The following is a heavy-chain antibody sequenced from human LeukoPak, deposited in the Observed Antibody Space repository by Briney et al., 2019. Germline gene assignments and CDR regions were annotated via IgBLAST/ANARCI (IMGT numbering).Heavy chain of an antibody. D-gene: IGHD3-10*01. J-gene: IGHJ4*02. CDR3: TTGPTMVRGVIRDY. CDR2: IKSKTDGGTT. V-gene: IGHV3-15*01. Sequence: GGSLRLSCAASGFTFSNAWMSWVRQAPGKGLEWVGRIKSKTDGGTTDYAAPVKGRFTISRDDSKNTLYLQMNSLKTEDTAVYYCTTGPTMVRGVIRDYWGQGTLVTVSS. CDR1: GFTFSNAW.